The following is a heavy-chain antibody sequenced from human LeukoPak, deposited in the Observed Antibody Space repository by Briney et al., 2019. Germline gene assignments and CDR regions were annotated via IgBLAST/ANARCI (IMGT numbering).Heavy chain of an antibody. D-gene: IGHD2-15*01. V-gene: IGHV1-24*01. CDR1: GYTLTELS. J-gene: IGHJ6*02. Sequence: ASVKVSCKVSGYTLTELSMHWVRQAPGKGLEWMGGFDPEDGETIYAQKFQGRVTMTEDTSTDTAYMELSSLRSEDTAVYYCARDGCSGGSCYYYYYGMDVWGQGTTVTVSS. CDR2: FDPEDGET. CDR3: ARDGCSGGSCYYYYYGMDV.